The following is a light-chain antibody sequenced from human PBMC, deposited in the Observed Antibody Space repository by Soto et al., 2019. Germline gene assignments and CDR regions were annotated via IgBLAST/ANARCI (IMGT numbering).Light chain of an antibody. CDR3: CSPWV. CDR2: EVN. Sequence: QSALTQPASVSGSPGQSITISCTGTNSNIGTYSLVSWYRQHPGRAPKLIIYEVNKRPSGVSSRFSGSKSGNTASLTISGLQAEDEADCYCCSPWVFGGGTKLTVL. J-gene: IGLJ3*02. CDR1: NSNIGTYSL. V-gene: IGLV2-23*02.